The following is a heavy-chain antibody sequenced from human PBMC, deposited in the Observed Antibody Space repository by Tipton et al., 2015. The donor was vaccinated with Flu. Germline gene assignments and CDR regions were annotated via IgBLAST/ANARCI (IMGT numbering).Heavy chain of an antibody. V-gene: IGHV4-59*01. Sequence: TLSLTCSVSGDSIGSRYYWSWIRQPPGKGLEWIGYIYYSGSTNYNPSLKSRVTISVDTSKNQFSLKLSSVTAADTAVYYCARDPTVGAVRGYLDYWGQGTLVTVSS. D-gene: IGHD1-26*01. J-gene: IGHJ4*02. CDR3: ARDPTVGAVRGYLDY. CDR1: GDSIGSRYY. CDR2: IYYSGST.